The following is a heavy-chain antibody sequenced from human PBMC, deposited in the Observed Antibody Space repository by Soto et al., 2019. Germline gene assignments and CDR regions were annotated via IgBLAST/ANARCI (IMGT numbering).Heavy chain of an antibody. D-gene: IGHD4-17*01. Sequence: GVSLRLSCSASGFTFSSYWINWVRQAPGKGLEWVANIKQDGSEKYYVDSVKGRFTISRDSAENSVYLQMHSLRAEDTAVYYCADYPDYGLKFDFWGQGS. V-gene: IGHV3-7*01. CDR2: IKQDGSEK. CDR1: GFTFSSYW. J-gene: IGHJ4*02. CDR3: ADYPDYGLKFDF.